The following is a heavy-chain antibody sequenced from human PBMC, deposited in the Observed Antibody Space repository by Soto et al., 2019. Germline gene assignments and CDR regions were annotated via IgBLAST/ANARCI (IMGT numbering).Heavy chain of an antibody. CDR1: GGSISSGGYY. D-gene: IGHD3-9*01. J-gene: IGHJ4*02. CDR2: IYYSGST. CDR3: ARIRTMDFDWLPGIAQSFDY. Sequence: QVQLQESGPGLVKPSQTLSLTCTVSGGSISSGGYYWSWIRQHPGKGLEWIGYIYYSGSTYYNPSLKSRVTISVDTSKNQFSLKLSSVTAADTAVYYCARIRTMDFDWLPGIAQSFDYWGQGTLVPVSS. V-gene: IGHV4-31*03.